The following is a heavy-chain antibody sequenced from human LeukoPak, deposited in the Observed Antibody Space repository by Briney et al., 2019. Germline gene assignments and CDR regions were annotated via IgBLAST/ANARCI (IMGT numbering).Heavy chain of an antibody. Sequence: QTGGSLRLSCAASGFTFSSYGMHWVRRAPGKGLEWVAFIRYDGSNKYYADSVKGRFTISRDNSKNTLYLQMNSLRAEDTAVYYCARVGYCSTTSCYWRAFDYWGQGTLVTVSS. CDR2: IRYDGSNK. CDR3: ARVGYCSTTSCYWRAFDY. J-gene: IGHJ4*02. CDR1: GFTFSSYG. D-gene: IGHD2-2*01. V-gene: IGHV3-30*02.